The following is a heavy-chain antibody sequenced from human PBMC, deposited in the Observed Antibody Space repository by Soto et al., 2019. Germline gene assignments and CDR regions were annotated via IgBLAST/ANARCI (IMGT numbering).Heavy chain of an antibody. D-gene: IGHD3-22*01. CDR3: AKDRGDHDSSGYGLYYYYGMDV. CDR1: GFTFSSYG. CDR2: ISYDGSNK. J-gene: IGHJ6*02. V-gene: IGHV3-30*18. Sequence: GGSLRLSCAASGFTFSSYGRHWVRQAPGKGLEWVAVISYDGSNKYYADSVKGRFTISRDNSKNTLYLQMNSLRAEDTAVYYCAKDRGDHDSSGYGLYYYYGMDVWGQGTTVTVSS.